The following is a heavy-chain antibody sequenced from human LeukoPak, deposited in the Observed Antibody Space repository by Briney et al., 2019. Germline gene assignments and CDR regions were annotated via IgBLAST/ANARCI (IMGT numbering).Heavy chain of an antibody. Sequence: SETLSLTCAVYGGSFSGYYWSWIRQPPGKGLEWIGEINHSGSTNYNPCLQSRVTISVDTSKNHFSLKLSSVTAADTAVYYCARKGYDYVWGSYPIGAHKYYFDYWGQGTLVTVSS. CDR1: GGSFSGYY. CDR3: ARKGYDYVWGSYPIGAHKYYFDY. J-gene: IGHJ4*02. CDR2: INHSGST. V-gene: IGHV4-34*01. D-gene: IGHD3-16*02.